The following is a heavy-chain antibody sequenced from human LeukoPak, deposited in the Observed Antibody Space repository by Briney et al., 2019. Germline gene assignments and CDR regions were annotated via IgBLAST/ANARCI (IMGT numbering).Heavy chain of an antibody. V-gene: IGHV3-30*18. CDR1: RFNLRNYG. D-gene: IGHD2-15*01. CDR2: ISYDGNNK. Sequence: GGSLRLSCVASRFNLRNYGMHWVRQAPGKGLEWVAVISYDGNNKYYADSVKGRFTVSRDKNTLYLQLNSLRPEDTAVYYCAKDRGGPGAYYFDYWGQGTLVTVSS. CDR3: AKDRGGPGAYYFDY. J-gene: IGHJ4*02.